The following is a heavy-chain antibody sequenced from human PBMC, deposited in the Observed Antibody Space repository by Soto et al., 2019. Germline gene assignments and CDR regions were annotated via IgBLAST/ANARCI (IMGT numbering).Heavy chain of an antibody. CDR1: GFTFSNAW. CDR3: TTDNLRFGIIVEIGAFDI. D-gene: IGHD3-10*01. V-gene: IGHV3-15*07. CDR2: IKSKTDGGTT. Sequence: GALRLSCAASGFTFSNAWMNWVRQAPGKGLEWVGRIKSKTDGGTTDYAAPVKGRFTISRDDSKNTLYLQMNSLKTEDTAVYYCTTDNLRFGIIVEIGAFDIWGQGTMVTVS. J-gene: IGHJ3*02.